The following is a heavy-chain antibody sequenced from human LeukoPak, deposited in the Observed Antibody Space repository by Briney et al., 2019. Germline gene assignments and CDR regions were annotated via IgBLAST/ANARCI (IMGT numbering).Heavy chain of an antibody. V-gene: IGHV4-34*01. Sequence: SETLSLTCAVYGGSFSGYYWSWIRQPPGKGLEWIGEINHSGSTNYNPSLKSRVTISVDTSKHQFSLKLSSVTAADTAVYYCARGVVAATRYYCYYYRDVWGKGPTVTVSS. D-gene: IGHD2-15*01. CDR2: INHSGST. CDR1: GGSFSGYY. J-gene: IGHJ6*03. CDR3: ARGVVAATRYYCYYYRDV.